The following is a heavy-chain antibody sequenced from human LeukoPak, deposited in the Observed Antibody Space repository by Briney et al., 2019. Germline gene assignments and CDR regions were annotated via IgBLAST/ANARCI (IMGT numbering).Heavy chain of an antibody. CDR2: IYYTGST. J-gene: IGHJ4*02. CDR3: ARLIGNILTGYFDY. Sequence: SETLSLTCSVSGDSINSGSYYWGWIRQPPGKDLEWIGNIYYTGSTYYNESLKSRVIISVDTSKNQFSLKLSSVTAADTAVYYCARLIGNILTGYFDYWGQGILVTVSS. D-gene: IGHD3-9*01. V-gene: IGHV4-39*01. CDR1: GDSINSGSYY.